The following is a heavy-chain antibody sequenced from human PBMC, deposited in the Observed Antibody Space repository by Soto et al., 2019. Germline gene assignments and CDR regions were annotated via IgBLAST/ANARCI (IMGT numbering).Heavy chain of an antibody. Sequence: GESLKISCKGSGYSFTSYWIGWVRQMPGKGLEWMGIIYPGDSDTRYSPSFQGQVTISADKSISTAYLQWSSLKASDTAMYYCXRRSAQPGGYYYYGMDVWGQGTTVTVSS. CDR3: XRRSAQPGGYYYYGMDV. D-gene: IGHD5-18*01. CDR2: IYPGDSDT. J-gene: IGHJ6*02. CDR1: GYSFTSYW. V-gene: IGHV5-51*01.